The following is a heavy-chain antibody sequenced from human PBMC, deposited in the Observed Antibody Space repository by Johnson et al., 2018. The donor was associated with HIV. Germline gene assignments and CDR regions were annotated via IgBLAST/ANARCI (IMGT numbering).Heavy chain of an antibody. D-gene: IGHD3-16*01. J-gene: IGHJ3*02. CDR3: ARPQGGAPLAMAFDI. V-gene: IGHV3-13*01. CDR1: GFTFTTYD. CDR2: IGTGGDT. Sequence: VQLVESGGGLVKPGGSLRLSCAASGFTFTTYDMHWVRQGTGKGLEWVSGIGTGGDTHYPDSVKGRFTISRDNAKNSLYLQMNSLRAEDTAVYYCARPQGGAPLAMAFDIWGEGTMVTVSS.